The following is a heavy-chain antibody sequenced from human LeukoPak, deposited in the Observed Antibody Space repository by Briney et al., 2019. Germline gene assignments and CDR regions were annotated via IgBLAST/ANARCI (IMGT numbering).Heavy chain of an antibody. V-gene: IGHV3-7*01. CDR3: AREAPYYALAFDI. D-gene: IGHD3-10*01. J-gene: IGHJ3*02. CDR2: IKQDGSEK. CDR1: GFTFSSYW. Sequence: GGSLRLSCAASGFTFSSYWMSWVRQAPGKGLEWVANIKQDGSEKYYVDSVKGRFTISRDNAKNSLYLQMNSLRAEDTAVYYCAREAPYYALAFDIWGQGTMVTVSS.